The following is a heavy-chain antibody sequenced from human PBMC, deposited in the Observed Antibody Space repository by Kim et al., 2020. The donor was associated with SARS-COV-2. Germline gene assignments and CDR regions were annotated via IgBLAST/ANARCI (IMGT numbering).Heavy chain of an antibody. CDR2: ISVYNGDT. V-gene: IGHV1-18*01. D-gene: IGHD6-6*01. J-gene: IGHJ5*02. Sequence: ASVKVSCKASGYTFKTYPISWVRQAPGQGLEWMGWISVYNGDTNYAQNFQGRVTMTTDTSTSAAYMELRSLRSDDTAVYYCARDSMAARPGWFDPWGQGTLVTVS. CDR3: ARDSMAARPGWFDP. CDR1: GYTFKTYP.